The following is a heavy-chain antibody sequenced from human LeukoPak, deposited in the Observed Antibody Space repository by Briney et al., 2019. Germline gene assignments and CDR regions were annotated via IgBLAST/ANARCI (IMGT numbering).Heavy chain of an antibody. CDR3: ARGGTWIADY. D-gene: IGHD5-12*01. CDR1: GGSISSSSYY. J-gene: IGHJ4*02. Sequence: SETLSLTCTVSGGSISSSSYYWGWIRQPPGKGLEWIGEINHSGSTNYNPSLKSRVTISVDTSKNQFSLKLSSVTAADTAVYYCARGGTWIADYWGQGTLVTVSS. V-gene: IGHV4-39*07. CDR2: INHSGST.